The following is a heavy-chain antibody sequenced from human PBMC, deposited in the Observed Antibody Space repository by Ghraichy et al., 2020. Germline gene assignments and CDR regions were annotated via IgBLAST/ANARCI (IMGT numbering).Heavy chain of an antibody. J-gene: IGHJ4*02. D-gene: IGHD4-17*01. V-gene: IGHV3-23*01. CDR3: AKAAGADGDPTDFDY. CDR2: ISGSGGST. Sequence: GESLNISCAASGFTFSSYAMSWVRQAPGKGLEWVSAISGSGGSTYYADSVKGRFTISRDNSKNTLYLQMNSLRAEDTAVYYCAKAAGADGDPTDFDYWGQGTLVTVSS. CDR1: GFTFSSYA.